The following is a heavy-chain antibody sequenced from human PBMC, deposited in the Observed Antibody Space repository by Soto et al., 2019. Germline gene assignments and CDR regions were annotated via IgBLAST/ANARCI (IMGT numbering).Heavy chain of an antibody. CDR3: ARDKEHELYYYYGMDV. J-gene: IGHJ6*02. V-gene: IGHV1-69*13. Sequence: GASVKVSCKASGGTFSSYAISWVRQAPGQGLEWMGGIIPIFGTANYAQKFQGRVTITADESTSTAYMELSSLRSEDTAVYYCARDKEHELYYYYGMDVWGQGTTVTVSS. D-gene: IGHD1-26*01. CDR2: IIPIFGTA. CDR1: GGTFSSYA.